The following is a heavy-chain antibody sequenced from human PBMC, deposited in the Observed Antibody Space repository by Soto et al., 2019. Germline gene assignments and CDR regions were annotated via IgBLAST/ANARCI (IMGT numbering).Heavy chain of an antibody. CDR3: ARDLSEYSSSSDENWFDH. J-gene: IGHJ5*02. V-gene: IGHV1-69*01. CDR1: GGTFSSYA. D-gene: IGHD6-6*01. Sequence: QVQLVQSGAEVKKPGSSVKVSCKASGGTFSSYAISWVRQVPGQGLEWMGGIIPIFGTANYAQKFQGRVTITADESTSTADMELSSLRSADTAVYYCARDLSEYSSSSDENWFDHWGQGTLVTVSS. CDR2: IIPIFGTA.